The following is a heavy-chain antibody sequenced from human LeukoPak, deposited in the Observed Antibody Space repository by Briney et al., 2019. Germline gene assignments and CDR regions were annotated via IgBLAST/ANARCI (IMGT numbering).Heavy chain of an antibody. V-gene: IGHV3-21*04. CDR1: GFTFSTYN. J-gene: IGHJ4*02. D-gene: IGHD5-18*01. CDR2: ISSTGSAK. CDR3: AKERRGYSYGYIDY. Sequence: GGSLRLSCAASGFTFSTYNMNWVRQAPGKGLEWVSSISSTGSAKYYADSVRGRFTISRDNANHSLYLQMDSLRAEDTAVYYCAKERRGYSYGYIDYWGQGSLVSVSS.